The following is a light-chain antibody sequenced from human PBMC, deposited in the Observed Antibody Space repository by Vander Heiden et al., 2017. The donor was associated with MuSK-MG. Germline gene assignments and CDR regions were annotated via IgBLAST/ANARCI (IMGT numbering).Light chain of an antibody. CDR3: QQSDTYPRT. Sequence: DIQMTQSPSSLSASVGDRVTITCRASQNIGNYLHWYQQKPGKAPSLLIYTASFLHSGVPSRFSGSGSGADFTLTISRLQPEDFATYYCQQSDTYPRTFGQGTKLEIK. CDR2: TAS. V-gene: IGKV1-39*01. J-gene: IGKJ2*02. CDR1: QNIGNY.